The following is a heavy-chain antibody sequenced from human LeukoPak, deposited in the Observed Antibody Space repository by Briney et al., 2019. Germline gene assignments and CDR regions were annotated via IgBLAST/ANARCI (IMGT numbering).Heavy chain of an antibody. Sequence: PGGSLRLSCAASGFTFSDYDMSWVRQPPGKGLAWVSTISGSGGGTYYADSVKGRFTMSRDNSKNTLYLQMNSLRAEDTAVFYCGKLFYSSGMYHFDYWGQGTLVTVSS. CDR1: GFTFSDYD. V-gene: IGHV3-23*01. J-gene: IGHJ4*02. D-gene: IGHD3-10*01. CDR2: ISGSGGGT. CDR3: GKLFYSSGMYHFDY.